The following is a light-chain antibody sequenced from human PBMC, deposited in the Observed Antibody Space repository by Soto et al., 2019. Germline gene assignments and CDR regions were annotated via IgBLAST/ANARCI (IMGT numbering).Light chain of an antibody. J-gene: IGKJ3*01. CDR1: QSVSSY. CDR3: QQRSNWPRFT. Sequence: EIVLTQSPATLSLSPGERATLSCRASQSVSSYLAWYQQKPSQAPRLLIYDASNRATGIPARFSGSGSGTDFTLTISSLEPEDFAVYSCQQRSNWPRFTFGPGTKVDIK. V-gene: IGKV3-11*01. CDR2: DAS.